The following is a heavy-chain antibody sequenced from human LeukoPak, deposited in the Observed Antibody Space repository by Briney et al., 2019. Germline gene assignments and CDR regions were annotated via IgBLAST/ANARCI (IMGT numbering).Heavy chain of an antibody. D-gene: IGHD3-9*01. CDR3: AKDNRLAPYYFDY. Sequence: GRSLRLSCAASGFTFDDYAMHWVRQAPGKGLEWVSGISWNSGSIGYADSVKGQFTISRDNAKNSLYLQMNSLRAEDTALYYCAKDNRLAPYYFDYWGQGTLVTVSS. J-gene: IGHJ4*02. CDR1: GFTFDDYA. CDR2: ISWNSGSI. V-gene: IGHV3-9*01.